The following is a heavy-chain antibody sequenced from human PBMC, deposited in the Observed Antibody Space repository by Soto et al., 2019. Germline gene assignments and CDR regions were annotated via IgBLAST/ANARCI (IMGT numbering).Heavy chain of an antibody. CDR1: GFTFSSYS. CDR2: ISSSSSTI. V-gene: IGHV3-48*01. J-gene: IGHJ6*03. D-gene: IGHD2-2*01. Sequence: GGSLRLSCAASGFTFSSYSMNWVRQAPGKGLEWVSYISSSSSTIYYADSVKGRFTISRDNAKNSLYLQMNSLRAEDTAVYYCAREHSGVVPAAPVHYYYYMDVWGKGTTVTVSS. CDR3: AREHSGVVPAAPVHYYYYMDV.